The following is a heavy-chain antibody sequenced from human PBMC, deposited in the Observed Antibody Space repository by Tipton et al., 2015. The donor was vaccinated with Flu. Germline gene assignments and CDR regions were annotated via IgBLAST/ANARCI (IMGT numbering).Heavy chain of an antibody. Sequence: TLSLTCTVSGDPITSGSYFWSWIRQPPGKGLEWIGYVYYSGSTNYNPSLKSRVTISVDTSKNQFSLKLSSVTAADTAVYYCARDVYTGFCSDGTCYYYSYYGMDVWGQGTTVTVSS. J-gene: IGHJ6*02. D-gene: IGHD2-15*01. CDR3: ARDVYTGFCSDGTCYYYSYYGMDV. CDR1: GDPITSGSYF. CDR2: VYYSGST. V-gene: IGHV4-61*01.